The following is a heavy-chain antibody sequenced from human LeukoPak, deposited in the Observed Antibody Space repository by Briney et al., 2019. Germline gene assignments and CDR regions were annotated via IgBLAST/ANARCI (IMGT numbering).Heavy chain of an antibody. Sequence: GGSLRLSCAASGFTFSSYWMSWVRQAPGKGLEWVANIKQDGSEKYYVDSVKGRFTISRDNAKNSLYLQMNSLRAEDTAVYYCARGGLIRSGSLNWFDPWGQGTLVTVSS. D-gene: IGHD3-16*01. J-gene: IGHJ5*02. CDR2: IKQDGSEK. V-gene: IGHV3-7*01. CDR3: ARGGLIRSGSLNWFDP. CDR1: GFTFSSYW.